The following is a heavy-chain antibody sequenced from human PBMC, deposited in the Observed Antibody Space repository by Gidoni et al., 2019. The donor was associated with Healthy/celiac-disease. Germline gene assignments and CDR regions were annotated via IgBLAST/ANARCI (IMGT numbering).Heavy chain of an antibody. D-gene: IGHD6-13*01. Sequence: QVQLQQWGAGLLKPSEPLSLTCAVYGRSFSGHYWSCIRQPPGKGLEWIGEINHSGSTNYNPSLKSRVTISVDTSKNQFSLKLSSVTAADTAVYYCAAYSSSWYGGWYYYMDVWGKGTTVTVSS. J-gene: IGHJ6*03. CDR2: INHSGST. V-gene: IGHV4-34*01. CDR3: AAYSSSWYGGWYYYMDV. CDR1: GRSFSGHY.